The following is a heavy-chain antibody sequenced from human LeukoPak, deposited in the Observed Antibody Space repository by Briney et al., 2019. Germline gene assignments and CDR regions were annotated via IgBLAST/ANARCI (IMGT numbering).Heavy chain of an antibody. D-gene: IGHD3-3*01. J-gene: IGHJ4*02. CDR1: GGSFSGYY. V-gene: IGHV4-34*01. CDR2: INHSGST. Sequence: SETLSLTCAVYGGSFSGYYWSWIRQPPGKGLEWIGEINHSGSTNYNPSLKSRVTISVDTSKNQFSLKLSSVTAADTAVYYCARGRKFTIDYWGQETLVTVSS. CDR3: ARGRKFTIDY.